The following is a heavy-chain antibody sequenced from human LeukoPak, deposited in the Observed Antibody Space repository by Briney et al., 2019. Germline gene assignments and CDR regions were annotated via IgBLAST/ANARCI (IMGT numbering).Heavy chain of an antibody. D-gene: IGHD2-2*01. J-gene: IGHJ4*02. V-gene: IGHV3-30*02. CDR3: ATDFGTKAAARFFFDY. CDR1: GFTFSSYA. Sequence: GGSLRLSCAASGFTFSSYAMHWVRQAPGKGLEWVAFIRYDGSNEYYAASVKGRFTISKDNSKTTLYLQMNSLRAEDTAVYYCATDFGTKAAARFFFDYWGQGTLVTVSS. CDR2: IRYDGSNE.